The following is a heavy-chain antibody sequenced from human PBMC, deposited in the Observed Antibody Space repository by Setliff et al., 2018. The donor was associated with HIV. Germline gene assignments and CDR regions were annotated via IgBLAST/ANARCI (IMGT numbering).Heavy chain of an antibody. D-gene: IGHD3-10*01. CDR2: ISSSSSTI. V-gene: IGHV3-48*04. CDR1: GFTFSSYS. Sequence: GGSLRLSCAASGFTFSSYSMNWVRQAPGKGLEWVSYISSSSSTIYYADSVKGRFTISRDNAKNSLYLQMNSLRAEDTAVYYCARMDRVLLWFGEPRSYGMDVWGQGTTVTVS. CDR3: ARMDRVLLWFGEPRSYGMDV. J-gene: IGHJ6*02.